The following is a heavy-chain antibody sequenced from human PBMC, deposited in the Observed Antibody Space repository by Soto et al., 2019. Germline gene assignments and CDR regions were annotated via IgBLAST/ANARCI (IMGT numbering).Heavy chain of an antibody. CDR3: AKPLGHYYDSSGYYPDY. J-gene: IGHJ4*02. D-gene: IGHD3-22*01. Sequence: LRLSCAASGFTFSSYAMSWVRQAPGKGLEWVSAVSGSADTRYYADSVKGRFTISRDNSKNTLYLQMNSLRAEDTAVYYCAKPLGHYYDSSGYYPDYWGQGTLVTVS. CDR2: VSGSADTR. V-gene: IGHV3-23*01. CDR1: GFTFSSYA.